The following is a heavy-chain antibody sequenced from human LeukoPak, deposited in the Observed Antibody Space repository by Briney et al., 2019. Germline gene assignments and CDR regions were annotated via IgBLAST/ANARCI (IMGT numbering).Heavy chain of an antibody. CDR3: AKGGRSSSLGFDY. CDR2: ISSDGSNK. CDR1: GITFSSYG. V-gene: IGHV3-30*18. Sequence: GRSLRLSCGASGITFSSYGMHWVRQAPGKGLEWVASISSDGSNKYYADSVKGRFTISRDNSKNTLYLQMNSLRAEDTAVYYCAKGGRSSSLGFDYWGQGTLVTVSS. J-gene: IGHJ4*02. D-gene: IGHD6-13*01.